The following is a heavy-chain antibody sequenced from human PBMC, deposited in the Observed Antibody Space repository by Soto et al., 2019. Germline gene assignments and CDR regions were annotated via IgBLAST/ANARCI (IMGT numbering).Heavy chain of an antibody. D-gene: IGHD3-10*01. CDR2: INYDGYS. J-gene: IGHJ6*02. Sequence: QVQLQESGPGLVKPSETLSLTCTVSGGSITNYYCSWFRQPPGKGLEWIGYINYDGYSAYDLSLKSRPTRSMNASTTQSSPTLDSVTATGTAVYYCARLGFGPLHGLVDVWGPGTTVIVSS. V-gene: IGHV4-59*08. CDR1: GGSITNYY. CDR3: ARLGFGPLHGLVDV.